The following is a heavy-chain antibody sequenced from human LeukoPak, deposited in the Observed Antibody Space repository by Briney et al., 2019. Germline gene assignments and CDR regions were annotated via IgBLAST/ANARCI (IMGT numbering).Heavy chain of an antibody. Sequence: GGSLRLSCAASGFTFSSYGMHWVRQAPGRGLEWVAFIRYDGSNKYYADSVKGRFTISRDNSKNTLYLQMNSLRAEDTAVYYCAKDSGPRALRYFDWFPTTYTTDSDAFDIWGQGTMVTVSS. V-gene: IGHV3-30*02. D-gene: IGHD3-9*01. J-gene: IGHJ3*02. CDR1: GFTFSSYG. CDR2: IRYDGSNK. CDR3: AKDSGPRALRYFDWFPTTYTTDSDAFDI.